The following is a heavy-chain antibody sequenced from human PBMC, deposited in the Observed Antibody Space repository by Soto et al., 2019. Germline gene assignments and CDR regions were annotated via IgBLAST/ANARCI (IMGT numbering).Heavy chain of an antibody. Sequence: GGSLRLSCAASGFTFSSYAMSWVRQAPGKGLEWVSAISGSGGSTYYADSVKGRFTISRDNSKNTLYLQMNSLRAEDTAVYYCAKDTGGTVTTYENLFDYWGQGTLVTVSS. V-gene: IGHV3-23*01. J-gene: IGHJ4*02. CDR1: GFTFSSYA. D-gene: IGHD4-17*01. CDR3: AKDTGGTVTTYENLFDY. CDR2: ISGSGGST.